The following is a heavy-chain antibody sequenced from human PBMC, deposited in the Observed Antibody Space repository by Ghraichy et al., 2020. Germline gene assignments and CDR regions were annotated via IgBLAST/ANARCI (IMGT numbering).Heavy chain of an antibody. Sequence: GGSLRLSCAASGFTFSTYSMNWVRQAPGKGLEWVSYISSSSSTIYYADSVRGRFTISRDNARNSLYLQMNSLRDEDTAVYDCARRTVYGSGNYYVDYWGQGTLVTVSS. D-gene: IGHD3-10*01. CDR1: GFTFSTYS. V-gene: IGHV3-48*02. CDR2: ISSSSSTI. CDR3: ARRTVYGSGNYYVDY. J-gene: IGHJ4*02.